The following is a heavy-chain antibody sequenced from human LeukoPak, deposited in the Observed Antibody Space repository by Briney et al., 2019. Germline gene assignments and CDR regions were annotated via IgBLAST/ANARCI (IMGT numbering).Heavy chain of an antibody. V-gene: IGHV4-39*07. CDR3: ARLNYYESYFDY. CDR2: IYYSGST. CDR1: GGSISSSSYY. Sequence: SETLSLTCSVSGGSISSSSYYWGWIRQSPGKGLEWIGSIYYSGSTYFNPSLKSRVTISVDTSKNQFSLKLSSVTAADTAVYFCARLNYYESYFDYWCQGTLVTVSS. D-gene: IGHD3-22*01. J-gene: IGHJ4*02.